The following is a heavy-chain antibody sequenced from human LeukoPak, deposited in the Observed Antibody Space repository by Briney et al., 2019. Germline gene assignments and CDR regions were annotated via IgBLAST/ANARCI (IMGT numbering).Heavy chain of an antibody. V-gene: IGHV3-53*01. CDR1: GFTVSSNY. D-gene: IGHD6-13*01. Sequence: SGGSLRLSCAASGFTVSSNYMSWVRQAPGKGLEWVSVIYSGGSTYYADSVKGRFTISRDNSKNTLYLQMNSLRAEDTAVYYCAKGAHSSSWDDAFDIWGQGTMVTVSS. J-gene: IGHJ3*02. CDR3: AKGAHSSSWDDAFDI. CDR2: IYSGGST.